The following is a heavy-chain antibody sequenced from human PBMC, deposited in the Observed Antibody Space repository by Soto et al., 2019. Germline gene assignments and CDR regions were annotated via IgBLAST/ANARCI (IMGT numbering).Heavy chain of an antibody. CDR3: ARAVTWLSFDFDY. J-gene: IGHJ4*02. D-gene: IGHD3-22*01. CDR1: GFTFSSYS. V-gene: IGHV3-21*01. CDR2: ISSSSSYI. Sequence: GGSLRLSCAASGFTFSSYSMNWVRQAPGKGLEWVSSISSSSSYIYYADSVKGRFTISRDNAKNSLYLQMNSLRAEDTAVYYCARAVTWLSFDFDYWGQGTLVTVSS.